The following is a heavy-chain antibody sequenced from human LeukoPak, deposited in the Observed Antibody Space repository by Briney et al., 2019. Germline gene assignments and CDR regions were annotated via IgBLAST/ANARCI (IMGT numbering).Heavy chain of an antibody. D-gene: IGHD2-8*01. CDR3: AKDTSIGKYCTNGVCSPFDY. CDR2: ISDSGDYT. J-gene: IGHJ4*02. Sequence: GGSLTLSCAGSGFTFSSYAMSWVRQAPGQGLEWVSVISDSGDYTSYSDSVRGRFTISRDNSRNTLYLQMISLRPEDTAVYYCAKDTSIGKYCTNGVCSPFDYWGQGTLVTVSS. CDR1: GFTFSSYA. V-gene: IGHV3-23*01.